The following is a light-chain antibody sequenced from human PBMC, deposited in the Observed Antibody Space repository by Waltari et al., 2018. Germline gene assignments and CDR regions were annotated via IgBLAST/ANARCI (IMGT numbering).Light chain of an antibody. Sequence: IQLTQSPSPLSASVGDRVTITCRASQVISYYLAWYKQKPGKAPKLLIYAASTLQSGVPSRFSGSGSGTDFTLTISSLQPEDFATYYCQLLNSAQWTFGQGTKVEIK. CDR2: AAS. CDR1: QVISYY. CDR3: QLLNSAQWT. J-gene: IGKJ1*01. V-gene: IGKV1-9*01.